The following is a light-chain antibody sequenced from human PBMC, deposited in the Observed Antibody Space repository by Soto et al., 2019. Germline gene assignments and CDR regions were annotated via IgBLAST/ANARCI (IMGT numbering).Light chain of an antibody. J-gene: IGKJ1*01. CDR3: QQYNKWWT. CDR1: QRISTN. V-gene: IGKV3-15*01. CDR2: GTS. Sequence: EIVMTQSPATLSVSPGERATLSCRASQRISTNLAWYQQKPGQAPRLLIYGTSTRATGIPDRFSGSGSGTEFTLTISSVQSEDFAVYYCQQYNKWWTFGQGTKVEIK.